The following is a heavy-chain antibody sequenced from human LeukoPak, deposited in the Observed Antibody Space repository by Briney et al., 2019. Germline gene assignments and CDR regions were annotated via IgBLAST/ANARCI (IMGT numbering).Heavy chain of an antibody. Sequence: GGSLRLSCAASGFTFSYYAMHWVRQAPGKGLEFVSMISSDGSRTYYANSVRGRFTISRDNSKNTLYLQMGSLRAEDMAVYYCARXRGGPSDGFDIWGQGTLVTVSS. CDR3: ARXRGGPSDGFDI. CDR2: ISSDGSRT. CDR1: GFTFSYYA. V-gene: IGHV3-64*01. J-gene: IGHJ3*02. D-gene: IGHD3-16*01.